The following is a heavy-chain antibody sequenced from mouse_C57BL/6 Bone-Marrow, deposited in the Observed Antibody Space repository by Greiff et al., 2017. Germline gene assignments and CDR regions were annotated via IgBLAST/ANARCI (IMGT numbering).Heavy chain of an antibody. CDR2: INPSTGGT. Sequence: EVQLQQSGPELVKPGASVKISCKASGYSFTGYYMNWVKQSPEKSLEWIGEINPSTGGTTYNQKFKAKATLTVDKSSSTAYMQLKSLTSEDSAVYYCARLQLRPPFAYWGQGTLVTVSA. D-gene: IGHD3-2*02. CDR1: GYSFTGYY. J-gene: IGHJ3*01. V-gene: IGHV1-42*01. CDR3: ARLQLRPPFAY.